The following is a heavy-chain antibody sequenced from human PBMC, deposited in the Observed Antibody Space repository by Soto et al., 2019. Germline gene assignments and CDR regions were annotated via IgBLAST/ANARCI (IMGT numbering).Heavy chain of an antibody. J-gene: IGHJ6*02. CDR1: GGSISSSSYY. CDR2: IYYSGST. V-gene: IGHV4-39*01. D-gene: IGHD6-6*01. CDR3: ARQAGVEQLAMKGGMDV. Sequence: SETLSLTCTVSGGSISSSSYYWGWIRQPPGKGLEWIGSIYYSGSTYYNPSLKSRVTISVDTSKNQFSLKLSSVTAADTAVYYCARQAGVEQLAMKGGMDVWGQGTTVTVSS.